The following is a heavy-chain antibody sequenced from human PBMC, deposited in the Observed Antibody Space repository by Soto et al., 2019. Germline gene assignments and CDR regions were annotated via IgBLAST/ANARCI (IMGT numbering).Heavy chain of an antibody. CDR2: INAGNGNT. Sequence: QVQLVQSGAEEKKPGASVKVSYKASGYTFTGYAMHWVRQAPGQRLEWMGWINAGNGNTTYSQKFQGRVTITRDTSASTAYMELSSLRSEDTAVYYCARAVAVPADFDYWGQGTLVTVSS. J-gene: IGHJ4*02. CDR1: GYTFTGYA. D-gene: IGHD6-19*01. CDR3: ARAVAVPADFDY. V-gene: IGHV1-3*05.